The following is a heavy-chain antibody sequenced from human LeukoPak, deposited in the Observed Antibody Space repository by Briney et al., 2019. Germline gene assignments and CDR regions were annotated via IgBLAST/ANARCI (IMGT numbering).Heavy chain of an antibody. Sequence: SETLSLTCAVYGGSFSGYYWSWIRQPPGKGLEWIGEINHSGSTNYNPSLKSRVTISVDTFKNQFSLKLSSVTAADTAVYYCARPLGYCSGGSCYSGYFDYWGQGTLVTVSS. CDR1: GGSFSGYY. D-gene: IGHD2-15*01. J-gene: IGHJ4*02. CDR3: ARPLGYCSGGSCYSGYFDY. V-gene: IGHV4-34*01. CDR2: INHSGST.